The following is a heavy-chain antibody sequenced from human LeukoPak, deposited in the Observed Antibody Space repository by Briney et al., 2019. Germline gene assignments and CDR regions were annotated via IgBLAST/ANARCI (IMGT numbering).Heavy chain of an antibody. J-gene: IGHJ5*02. Sequence: NSSETLSLTCTVSGGSISSYYWSWIRQPPGKGLEWIGYIYYSGSTNYNPSLKSRVTISVDTSKNQFSLKLSSVTAADTAVYYCARDGSGIAVVEGWFDPWGQGTLVTVSS. V-gene: IGHV4-59*01. D-gene: IGHD6-19*01. CDR1: GGSISSYY. CDR2: IYYSGST. CDR3: ARDGSGIAVVEGWFDP.